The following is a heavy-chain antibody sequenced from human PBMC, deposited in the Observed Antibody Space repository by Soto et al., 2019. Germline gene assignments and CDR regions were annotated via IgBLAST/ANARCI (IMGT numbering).Heavy chain of an antibody. V-gene: IGHV4-30-2*01. D-gene: IGHD2-8*02. J-gene: IGHJ4*02. CDR2: IYHSGST. Sequence: SETLSLTCAVSGGSISSGGYSWSWIRQPPGKGLEWIGYIYHSGSTYYNPSLKSRVTISVDRSKNQFSLKLSSVTAAHTAVYYCARVVATGGDIDYWGQGTLVTVSS. CDR3: ARVVATGGDIDY. CDR1: GGSISSGGYS.